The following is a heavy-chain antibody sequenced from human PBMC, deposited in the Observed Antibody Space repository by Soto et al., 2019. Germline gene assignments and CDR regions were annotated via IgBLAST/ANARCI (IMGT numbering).Heavy chain of an antibody. CDR1: EYSFSNFW. Sequence: GESLKISCKGSEYSFSNFWIAWVRQMPGKGLDWIGNIYPGDSNVKYSPSFQGQVTISVDRSIDTAYLQWSSLKASDTAIYYCARHGREYGTSEGGYNWFDPWGQGTLVTVSS. V-gene: IGHV5-51*01. CDR3: ARHGREYGTSEGGYNWFDP. D-gene: IGHD6-6*01. CDR2: IYPGDSNV. J-gene: IGHJ5*02.